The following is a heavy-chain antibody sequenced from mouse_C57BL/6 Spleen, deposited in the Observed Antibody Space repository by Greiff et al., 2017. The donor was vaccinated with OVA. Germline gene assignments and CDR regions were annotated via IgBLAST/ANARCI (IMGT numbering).Heavy chain of an antibody. D-gene: IGHD1-1*01. V-gene: IGHV5-17*01. CDR3: AREGYYGSSHGGAMDY. CDR1: GFTFSDYG. Sequence: EVKVVESGGGLVKPGGSLKLSCAASGFTFSDYGMHWVRQAPEKGLEWVAYISSGSSTIYYADTVKGRFTISRDNAKNTLFLQMTSLRSEDTAMYYCAREGYYGSSHGGAMDYWGQGTSVTVSS. J-gene: IGHJ4*01. CDR2: ISSGSSTI.